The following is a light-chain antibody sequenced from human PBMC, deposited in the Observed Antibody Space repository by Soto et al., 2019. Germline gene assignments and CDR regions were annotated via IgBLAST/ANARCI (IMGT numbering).Light chain of an antibody. V-gene: IGKV3-20*01. CDR1: QSVSSSF. CDR2: GAS. Sequence: EIVLTQSPGTLSLSPGERGTLSCRASQSVSSSFLAWYQQKPGQAPRLLIYGASSRATGIPDRFSGSGSGTDFPLPISRLEPEDFAGYYCQQYDSSPLTFGGGTKVEIK. J-gene: IGKJ4*01. CDR3: QQYDSSPLT.